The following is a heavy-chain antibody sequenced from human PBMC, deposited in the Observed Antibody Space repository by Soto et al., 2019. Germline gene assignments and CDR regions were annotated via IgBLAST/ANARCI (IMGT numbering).Heavy chain of an antibody. D-gene: IGHD6-13*01. J-gene: IGHJ6*02. V-gene: IGHV3-21*01. Sequence: PVGVPRHPHAASGFPLRSYRMNLVRPAQGKGLGWVSSISSSSSYIYYADSVKGRFTISRDNAKNSLYLQMNSLRAEDTAVYYCARDLGYSSSWLYYYYYGMDVWGQGTTVTVSS. CDR2: ISSSSSYI. CDR1: GFPLRSYR. CDR3: ARDLGYSSSWLYYYYYGMDV.